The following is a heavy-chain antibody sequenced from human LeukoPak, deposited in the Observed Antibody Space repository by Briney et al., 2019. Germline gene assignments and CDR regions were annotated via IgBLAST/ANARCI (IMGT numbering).Heavy chain of an antibody. D-gene: IGHD6-13*01. CDR3: AREGSSSWFGNVRYFDY. CDR2: IEQDGTDK. J-gene: IGHJ4*02. CDR1: VFPFSDYW. V-gene: IGHV3-7*01. Sequence: GGSLRLSCAASVFPFSDYWMTWVRQAPGQGLEWVAYIEQDGTDKLYLDSGEGRFSISRDNAKNIVFLQMNSLRVEDTAVYYCAREGSSSWFGNVRYFDYWGQGTQVTVSS.